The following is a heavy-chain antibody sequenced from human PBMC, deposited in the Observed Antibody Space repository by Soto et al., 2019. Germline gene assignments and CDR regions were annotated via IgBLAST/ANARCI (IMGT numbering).Heavy chain of an antibody. CDR3: AREIWADCGGISDCHSWFDS. J-gene: IGHJ5*01. CDR2: IKQDGSDK. D-gene: IGHD2-15*01. V-gene: IGHV3-7*01. CDR1: RFSFSTYL. Sequence: PWGSLRLSCAASRFSFSTYLMSWVRQAPGKGLEWVANIKQDGSDKNYVESVKGRFSVSRDNARNTLDLQMNSLTGEDTAVYYCAREIWADCGGISDCHSWFDSWGQGTLVTVSS.